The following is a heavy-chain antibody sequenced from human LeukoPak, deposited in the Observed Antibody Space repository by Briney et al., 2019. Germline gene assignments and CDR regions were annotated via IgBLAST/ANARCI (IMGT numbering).Heavy chain of an antibody. Sequence: PPGGSLRLSCEASGFTFSSFWMQWVRQVPGKGLVWVARIEGDGSRSNYADSVKGRFTISRDNAKNTLYLQMSSLRAEDTAVYYCARNSDYDSFDPWDQGTLVTVSS. CDR2: IEGDGSRS. CDR3: ARNSDYDSFDP. V-gene: IGHV3-74*01. J-gene: IGHJ5*02. CDR1: GFTFSSFW. D-gene: IGHD5-12*01.